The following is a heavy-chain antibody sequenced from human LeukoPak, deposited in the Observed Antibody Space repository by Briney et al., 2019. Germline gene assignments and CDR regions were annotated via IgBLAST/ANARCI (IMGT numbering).Heavy chain of an antibody. CDR1: GYTFTNYG. J-gene: IGHJ6*03. Sequence: ASVKVSCKASGYTFTNYGITWVRQAPGQGLEWMGWISAYSGNTNYAQKLQGRVTMTTDTSTSTAYMELRSLRSDDTAVYYCARVCIAARPFYYYYYMDVWGKGTTVTVSS. CDR2: ISAYSGNT. D-gene: IGHD6-6*01. CDR3: ARVCIAARPFYYYYYMDV. V-gene: IGHV1-18*01.